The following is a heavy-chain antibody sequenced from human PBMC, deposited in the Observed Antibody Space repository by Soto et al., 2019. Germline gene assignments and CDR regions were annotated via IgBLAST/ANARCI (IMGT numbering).Heavy chain of an antibody. D-gene: IGHD6-13*01. J-gene: IGHJ6*02. V-gene: IGHV5-51*01. CDR1: GYSFTSYW. CDR2: IYPGDSDT. CDR3: ARTSAAGKYYYGMDG. Sequence: PGESLKISCKGSGYSFTSYWIGWVRQMPGKGLEWMGIIYPGDSDTSYSPAFQGQVTISADKSISTAYLQWSSLKASDTAMYYCARTSAAGKYYYGMDGGGQGTTVTVSS.